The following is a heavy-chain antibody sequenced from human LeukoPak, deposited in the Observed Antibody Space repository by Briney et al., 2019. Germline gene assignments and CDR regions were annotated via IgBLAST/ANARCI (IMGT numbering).Heavy chain of an antibody. CDR1: GFTFSSYN. J-gene: IGHJ4*02. Sequence: GGSLRLSCAASGFTFSSYNMNWVRQAPGKGLEWVSFISSSSSYIYYADSVKGRFTIFRDNAKNSLYLQMNSLRAEDTAVYYCARDRSGWNFDYWGQGTLVTVSS. V-gene: IGHV3-21*01. D-gene: IGHD6-19*01. CDR2: ISSSSSYI. CDR3: ARDRSGWNFDY.